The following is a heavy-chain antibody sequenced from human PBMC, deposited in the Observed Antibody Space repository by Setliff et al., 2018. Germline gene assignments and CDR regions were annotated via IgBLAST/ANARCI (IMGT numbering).Heavy chain of an antibody. CDR3: AICRYQVPYNY. Sequence: PSETLSLTCTVSGVSISSHYWGWVRQPSGKGLEWIGTIYDSGTTYYNPSLKSRVTISVDTSKNQFSLRLSSVTAADTAVYYCAICRYQVPYNYWGQGSLVTVSS. CDR1: GVSISSHY. J-gene: IGHJ4*02. D-gene: IGHD2-2*01. CDR2: IYDSGTT. V-gene: IGHV4-39*01.